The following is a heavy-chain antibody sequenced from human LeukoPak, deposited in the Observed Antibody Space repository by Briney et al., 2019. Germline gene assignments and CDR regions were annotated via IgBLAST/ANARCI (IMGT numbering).Heavy chain of an antibody. V-gene: IGHV4-31*03. CDR1: GGSISSGGYY. D-gene: IGHD3-3*01. Sequence: SETLSLTCTVSGGSISSGGYYWSWIRQHPGKGLEWIGCIYYSGSTYYNPSLKSRVTISVDTSKNQFSLKLSSVTAADTAVYYCARDQYDFWSGYYPSGMDVWGQGTTVTVSS. CDR3: ARDQYDFWSGYYPSGMDV. J-gene: IGHJ6*02. CDR2: IYYSGST.